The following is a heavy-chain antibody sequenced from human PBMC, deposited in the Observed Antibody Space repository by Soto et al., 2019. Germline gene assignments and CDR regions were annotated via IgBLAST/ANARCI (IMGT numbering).Heavy chain of an antibody. CDR2: IYYDGSNK. V-gene: IGHV3-33*01. CDR1: GFTFSNYG. D-gene: IGHD3-10*01. Sequence: GGSLRLSCEASGFTFSNYGMHWVRQAPGKGLEWVALIYYDGSNKYYADSVKGRFTISRDNSKKTLYLQMASLRAEDTAVYYCARDRASGSYYDNYYGMDVWGQGTTVTVSS. CDR3: ARDRASGSYYDNYYGMDV. J-gene: IGHJ6*02.